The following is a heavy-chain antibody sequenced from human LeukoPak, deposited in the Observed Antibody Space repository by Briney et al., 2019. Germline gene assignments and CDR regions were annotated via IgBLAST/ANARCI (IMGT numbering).Heavy chain of an antibody. V-gene: IGHV3-21*01. J-gene: IGHJ4*02. Sequence: GGSPRLSCAASGFTFSTYSMNWVRQAPGKGLEWVSCISSNSNYRNYANSVKGRFTISRDNAQNSLYLQMNSLRAEDTAVYYCVVGHTQSKDYDFWSSYFDYWGQGTLVTVSS. CDR2: ISSNSNYR. CDR3: VVGHTQSKDYDFWSSYFDY. D-gene: IGHD3-3*01. CDR1: GFTFSTYS.